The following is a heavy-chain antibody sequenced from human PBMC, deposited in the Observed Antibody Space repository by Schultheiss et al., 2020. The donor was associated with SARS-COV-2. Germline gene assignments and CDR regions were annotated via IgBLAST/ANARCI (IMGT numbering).Heavy chain of an antibody. D-gene: IGHD3-22*01. J-gene: IGHJ4*02. CDR3: ARVYYYDSSGYYYGHYFDY. V-gene: IGHV1-18*01. CDR2: ISAYNGNT. Sequence: ASVKVSCKASGGTFSSYAISWVRQAPGQGLEWMGWISAYNGNTNYAQKLQGRVTMTTDTSTSTAYMELRSLRSDDTAVYYCARVYYYDSSGYYYGHYFDYWGQGTLVTVSS. CDR1: GGTFSSYA.